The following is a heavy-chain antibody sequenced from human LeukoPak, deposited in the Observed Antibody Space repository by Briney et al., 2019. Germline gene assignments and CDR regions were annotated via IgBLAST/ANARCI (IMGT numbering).Heavy chain of an antibody. D-gene: IGHD2-21*02. CDR1: GYTFTSYD. J-gene: IGHJ4*02. Sequence: GASVKVSCKASGYTFTSYDINWVRQAPGQGLEWMGWISAYNGNTNYAQKLQGRVTMTTDTSTSTAYMELRSLRSDDTAVYYCARDAYCGGDCYWYFDYWGQGTLVTVSS. V-gene: IGHV1-18*01. CDR3: ARDAYCGGDCYWYFDY. CDR2: ISAYNGNT.